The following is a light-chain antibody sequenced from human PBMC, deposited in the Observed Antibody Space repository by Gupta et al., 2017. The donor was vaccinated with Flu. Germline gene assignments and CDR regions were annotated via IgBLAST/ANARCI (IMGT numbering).Light chain of an antibody. Sequence: CSGDAFPKNYAYWYHLTSGRAPQLVIYEDIKRPSGIPERFSGSTSGTMATLTITGAQVDDDGAYYCFSVDRNGAQRVFGGGTKLALL. V-gene: IGLV3-10*01. CDR3: FSVDRNGAQRV. CDR1: AFPKNY. CDR2: EDI. J-gene: IGLJ3*02.